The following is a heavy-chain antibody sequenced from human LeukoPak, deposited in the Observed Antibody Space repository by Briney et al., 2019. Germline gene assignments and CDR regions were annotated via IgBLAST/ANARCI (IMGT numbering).Heavy chain of an antibody. CDR2: IYYSGST. J-gene: IGHJ6*02. V-gene: IGHV4-59*01. CDR3: ARVGGTNYYYYGMDV. D-gene: IGHD1-1*01. CDR1: GGSISSYY. Sequence: SETLSLTCTVSGGSISSYYWSWIRQPPGKGLEWIGYIYYSGSTDSNPSLKSRVTISVGTSKNQFSLKLSSVTAADTAVYYCARVGGTNYYYYGMDVWGQGTTVTVSS.